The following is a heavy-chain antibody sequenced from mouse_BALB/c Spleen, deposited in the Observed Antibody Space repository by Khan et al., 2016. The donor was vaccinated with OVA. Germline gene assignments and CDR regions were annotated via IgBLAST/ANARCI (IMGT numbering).Heavy chain of an antibody. CDR3: ARGDTASYWYFDV. J-gene: IGHJ1*01. D-gene: IGHD1-2*01. Sequence: QVQLQQPGAELVRPGASVKLSCKASGYSFTSYWMNWVKQRPGQGLEWLGLIHPSDSDTRLNQKFKDKATLTVDKSSSTAYMQLSSPTSEDSAVYYCARGDTASYWYFDVWGAGTPVTVSS. CDR2: IHPSDSDT. CDR1: GYSFTSYW. V-gene: IGHV1-69*02.